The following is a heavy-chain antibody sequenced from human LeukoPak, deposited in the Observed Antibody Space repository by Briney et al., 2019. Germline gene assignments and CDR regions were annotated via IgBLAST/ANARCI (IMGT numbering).Heavy chain of an antibody. V-gene: IGHV1-2*02. CDR1: GYTFIGYY. CDR3: ARGGFGEPFV. CDR2: INPNSGAT. J-gene: IGHJ4*02. D-gene: IGHD3-10*01. Sequence: GASVKVSCTASGYTFIGYYMHWVRQAPGQGLEWMGWINPNSGATNYAQKFQGRVTMTRDMSITTVYIEVRRLRSDDTAVYYCARGGFGEPFVWGQGTLVTVSS.